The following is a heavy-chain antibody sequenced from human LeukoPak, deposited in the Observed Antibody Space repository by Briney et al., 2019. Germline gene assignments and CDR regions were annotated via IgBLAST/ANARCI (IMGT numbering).Heavy chain of an antibody. V-gene: IGHV3-23*01. CDR1: GFTFSNYG. CDR2: ISGSGGST. CDR3: AKKRVSVEPAADFDY. J-gene: IGHJ4*02. Sequence: GGSLRLSCAASGFTFSNYGMNWVRQAPGRGLEWVSGISGSGGSTYYADSVKGRFTISRDNSKYTLYLQVNSLRAEDTAIYYCAKKRVSVEPAADFDYWGQGTLVTVSS. D-gene: IGHD2-2*01.